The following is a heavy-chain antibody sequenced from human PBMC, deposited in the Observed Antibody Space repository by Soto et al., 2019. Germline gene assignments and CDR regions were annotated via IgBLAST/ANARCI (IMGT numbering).Heavy chain of an antibody. Sequence: QVQLQESGPGLVKPSQTLSLTCTVSGGSISSGGYYWSWIRQHQGKGLEWIGYIYYSGSTYYNPSLNSRVTISVDTSKNHFSLKLCSVTAADTAVYYCARESFYDIVTGWAFDIWGQGTMVTVSS. J-gene: IGHJ3*02. V-gene: IGHV4-31*03. CDR3: ARESFYDIVTGWAFDI. CDR1: GGSISSGGYY. D-gene: IGHD3-9*01. CDR2: IYYSGST.